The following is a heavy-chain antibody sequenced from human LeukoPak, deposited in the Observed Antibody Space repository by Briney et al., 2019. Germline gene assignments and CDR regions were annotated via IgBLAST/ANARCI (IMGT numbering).Heavy chain of an antibody. CDR3: ARHEDFDGAFDI. J-gene: IGHJ3*02. CDR1: GGSISNYY. V-gene: IGHV4-59*08. D-gene: IGHD3-3*01. CDR2: IYYSGDT. Sequence: SETLSLTCTVSGGSISNYYWSWIRQPPGKGLEWIGYIYYSGDTNYNPSLKSRVTILVDKSKNQFSLKLTSVTAADTAVYYCARHEDFDGAFDIWAQGTMVTVSS.